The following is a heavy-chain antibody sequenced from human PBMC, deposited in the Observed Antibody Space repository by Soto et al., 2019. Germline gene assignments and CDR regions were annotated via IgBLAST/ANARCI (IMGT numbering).Heavy chain of an antibody. V-gene: IGHV1-3*01. D-gene: IGHD1-26*01. CDR3: ARGPLSLYSADFR. J-gene: IGHJ4*02. CDR2: INGGNGDT. CDR1: GYTFPSYA. Sequence: QVQLVQSGAEVKKPGASVRISCRTSGYTFPSYAITWLRHAPVQRLEWMGWINGGNGDTKYSQKFQDRLSITRDTSATTVSLGLSILTSEDTAIYYCARGPLSLYSADFRWGQGTLVTVSS.